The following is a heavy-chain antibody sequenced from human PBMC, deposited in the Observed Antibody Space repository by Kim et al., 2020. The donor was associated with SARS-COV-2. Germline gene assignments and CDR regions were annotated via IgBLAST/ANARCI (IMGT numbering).Heavy chain of an antibody. CDR2: FDPEDGER. V-gene: IGHV1-24*01. D-gene: IGHD3-10*01. Sequence: ASVKVSCKVSGYSLTKLSMHWVRQVPGKGLEWMGGFDPEDGERMYAKKFQGRVTMTEETSTDTAYMELSSLRSEDTAVYFFSGNGFDIWCQGTMVAVSS. CDR1: GYSLTKLS. J-gene: IGHJ3*02. CDR3: SGNGFDI.